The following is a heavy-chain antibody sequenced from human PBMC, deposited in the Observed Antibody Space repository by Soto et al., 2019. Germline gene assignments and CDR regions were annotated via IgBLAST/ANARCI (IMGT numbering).Heavy chain of an antibody. J-gene: IGHJ6*02. CDR3: AGRSVCYCSGGSCPRPYYYYRMDV. CDR2: IIPIFGSA. CDR1: GGTFSSYA. V-gene: IGHV1-69*01. D-gene: IGHD2-15*01. Sequence: QVQLVQSGAEVKKPGSSVKVSCKASGGTFSSYAISWVRQAPGQGLEWMGGIIPIFGSANYAQKFQGRVTITAEETMSTARVELSSLRYVDTAGYYCAGRSVCYCSGGSCPRPYYYYRMDVWGQGTTVTVSS.